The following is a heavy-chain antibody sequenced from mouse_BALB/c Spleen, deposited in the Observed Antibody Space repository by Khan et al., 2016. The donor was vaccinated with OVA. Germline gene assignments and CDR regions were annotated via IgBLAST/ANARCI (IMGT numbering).Heavy chain of an antibody. V-gene: IGHV5-6-4*01. CDR3: TRHRGYYGYNPYFDY. J-gene: IGHJ2*01. Sequence: EVELVESGGDLVRPGGSLKLSCAASGFSFSTYSMSWVRQTPEKRLEWVTTISCGGFYSYSPDSVKGRFTISRDNAKNTLYLQMSSLKSEDTAMYYCTRHRGYYGYNPYFDYWGQGTTLTVSS. CDR2: ISCGGFYS. CDR1: GFSFSTYS. D-gene: IGHD1-1*01.